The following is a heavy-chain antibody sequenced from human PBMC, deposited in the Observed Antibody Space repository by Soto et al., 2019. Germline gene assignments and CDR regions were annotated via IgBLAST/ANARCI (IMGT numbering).Heavy chain of an antibody. CDR2: ISGSGGST. Sequence: EVQLLESGGGLVQPGGSLRLSCAASGFTFSSYAMSWVRQAPGRGLEWVSAISGSGGSTYYADSVKGRFTISRDNSKNTLYLQMNSLRAEDTAVYYCAKDLKRIVVVIWDYWGQGTLVTVSS. V-gene: IGHV3-23*01. CDR1: GFTFSSYA. J-gene: IGHJ4*02. D-gene: IGHD3-22*01. CDR3: AKDLKRIVVVIWDY.